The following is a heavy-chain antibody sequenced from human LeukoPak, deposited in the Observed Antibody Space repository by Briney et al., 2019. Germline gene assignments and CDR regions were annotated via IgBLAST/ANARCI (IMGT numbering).Heavy chain of an antibody. V-gene: IGHV4-39*01. CDR1: GGSISSSSYY. CDR3: ATSAV. J-gene: IGHJ4*02. CDR2: IYYSGST. Sequence: SETLSLTCTVSGGSISSSSYYWGWIRQPPGKGLEWIGSIYYSGSTYHNPSLKSRVTISVDTSKNQFSLKLSSVTAADTAVYYCATSAVWGQGTLVTVSS.